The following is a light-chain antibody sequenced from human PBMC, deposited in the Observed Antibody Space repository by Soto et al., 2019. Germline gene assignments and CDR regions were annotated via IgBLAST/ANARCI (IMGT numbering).Light chain of an antibody. V-gene: IGKV3-11*01. Sequence: EIVLTQSPATLSLSPGERATLSCRAGQSVSNYLVWYQQKSGQAPRLLISDVSNRATGIPDSFSGSGSGTDFTLNISSLEPEDFAVYYCQHRVNGPTFGGGTKVEIK. CDR3: QHRVNGPT. CDR1: QSVSNY. J-gene: IGKJ4*01. CDR2: DVS.